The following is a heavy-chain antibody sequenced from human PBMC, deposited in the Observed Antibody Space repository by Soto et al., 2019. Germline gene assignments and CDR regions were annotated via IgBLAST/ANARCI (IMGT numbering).Heavy chain of an antibody. D-gene: IGHD3-10*01. Sequence: LSETLSLTCAVYGGSFSGYYWSWIRQPPGKGLEWIGEINHSGSTNYNPSLKSRVTISVDTSENQFSLKLSSVTAADTAVYYCARAVSYYYGSGSFELDYWGKGALATGS. V-gene: IGHV4-34*01. CDR1: GGSFSGYY. J-gene: IGHJ4*02. CDR3: ARAVSYYYGSGSFELDY. CDR2: INHSGST.